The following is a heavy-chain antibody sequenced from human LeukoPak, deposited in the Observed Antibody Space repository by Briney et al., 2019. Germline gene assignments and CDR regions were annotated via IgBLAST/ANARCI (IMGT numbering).Heavy chain of an antibody. J-gene: IGHJ5*02. Sequence: GASVKVSCKASGYTFTSYGISWVRQAPGQGLEWMGWISAYNGNTNYAQKLQGRVTMTTDTSTSTAYMELRSLRSDDTAVYYCARDGSGRGWNVSWFAPWGQGTLVTVSP. CDR2: ISAYNGNT. V-gene: IGHV1-18*01. CDR1: GYTFTSYG. D-gene: IGHD1-1*01. CDR3: ARDGSGRGWNVSWFAP.